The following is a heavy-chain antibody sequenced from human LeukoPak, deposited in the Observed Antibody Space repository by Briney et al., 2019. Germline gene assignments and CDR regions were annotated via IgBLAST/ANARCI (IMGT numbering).Heavy chain of an antibody. CDR1: GGSISSYY. J-gene: IGHJ6*03. CDR3: ARERPHYYGSGSYYGDYYYYYYMDV. Sequence: SETLPLTCTVSGGSISSYYWSWIRQPPGKGLECIGYIYYSGSTNYNPSLKCRVTISVDTSKHQFSLKLSSVTAADTAVYYCARERPHYYGSGSYYGDYYYYYYMDVWGKGTTVTVSS. CDR2: IYYSGST. V-gene: IGHV4-59*01. D-gene: IGHD3-10*01.